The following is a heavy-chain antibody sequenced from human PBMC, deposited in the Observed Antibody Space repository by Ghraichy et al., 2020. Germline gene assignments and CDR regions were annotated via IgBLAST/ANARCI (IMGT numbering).Heavy chain of an antibody. CDR2: ISSSSSYI. J-gene: IGHJ3*02. D-gene: IGHD6-13*01. V-gene: IGHV3-21*01. CDR3: ARDFGYSSSWGENAFDI. Sequence: GESLNISCAASGFTFSSYSMNWVRQAPGKGLEWVSSISSSSSYIYYADSVKGRFTISRDNAKNSLYLQMNSLRAEDTAVYYCARDFGYSSSWGENAFDIWGQGTMVTVSS. CDR1: GFTFSSYS.